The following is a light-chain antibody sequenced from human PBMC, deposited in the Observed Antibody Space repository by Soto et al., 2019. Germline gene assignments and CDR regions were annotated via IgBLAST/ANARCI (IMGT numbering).Light chain of an antibody. CDR3: QQYGSSPGT. J-gene: IGKJ1*01. V-gene: IGKV3-20*01. CDR1: QSVSSSY. Sequence: EIVLTQSPVTLSLSSGERATLSCRASQSVSSSYLAWYQQKPGQAPRLLIYGASSRATGIPDRFSGSGSGTDFILNISRLESEDFAMYYCQQYGSSPGTFGQGTKVEIK. CDR2: GAS.